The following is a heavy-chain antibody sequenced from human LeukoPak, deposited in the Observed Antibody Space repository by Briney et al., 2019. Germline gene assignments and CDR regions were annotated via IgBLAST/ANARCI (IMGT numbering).Heavy chain of an antibody. D-gene: IGHD3-9*01. CDR3: AKLSSFSYILTGYYYPSWAYFDY. V-gene: IGHV3-23*01. J-gene: IGHJ4*02. CDR2: ISGSGGST. CDR1: GFTFSSYP. Sequence: GGPLRLFCAASGFTFSSYPMSWVHQAPGKGLEWVTAISGSGGSTYYADSVKGRFTISRDDSKNTLYPQMNSQSPEDTAVYHCAKLSSFSYILTGYYYPSWAYFDYWGQGTLVTVSS.